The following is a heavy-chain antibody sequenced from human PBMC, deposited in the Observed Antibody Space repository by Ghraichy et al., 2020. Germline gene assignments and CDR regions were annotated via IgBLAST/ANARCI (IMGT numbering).Heavy chain of an antibody. V-gene: IGHV4-34*01. Sequence: SETLSLTCAVYGGSFSAYYWSWIRQPPGKGLEWIGEINHSGSTNYNPSLKSRVTISVDTSKNQFSLKLTSVTAADTAMYYCARSRIKRYYSNYVLNGDFSWFDPWGQGTLVTVSS. J-gene: IGHJ5*02. CDR2: INHSGST. D-gene: IGHD4-11*01. CDR1: GGSFSAYY. CDR3: ARSRIKRYYSNYVLNGDFSWFDP.